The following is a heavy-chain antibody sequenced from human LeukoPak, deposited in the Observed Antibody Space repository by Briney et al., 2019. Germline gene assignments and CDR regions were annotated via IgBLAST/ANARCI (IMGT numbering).Heavy chain of an antibody. J-gene: IGHJ6*02. D-gene: IGHD6-13*01. CDR1: GGSISSYY. CDR3: AKVGQQLHKSYYNYIGMDV. Sequence: SETLSLTCIVSGGSISSYYWSWIRQPAGKGLEWIGRIYTSGNTNYNPTLKSRVTMSVDTSKNQFSLKLSSVTAEDTAVYYCAKVGQQLHKSYYNYIGMDVWGQGTTVTVSS. CDR2: IYTSGNT. V-gene: IGHV4-4*07.